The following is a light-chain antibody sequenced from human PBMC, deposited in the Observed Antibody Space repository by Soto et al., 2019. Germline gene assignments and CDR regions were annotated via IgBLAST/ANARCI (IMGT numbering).Light chain of an antibody. CDR1: QSVSSSY. CDR2: GAS. J-gene: IGKJ2*01. V-gene: IGKV3-20*01. Sequence: EIVLTQSPGTLSLSPGERATLSCRASQSVSSSYLAWYQQKPGQAPRLLIYGASSRATGIPDSFSGSGSGTDFTLTISRLEPEDSAVYYCQQYGSSPDTFGQGTKLEI. CDR3: QQYGSSPDT.